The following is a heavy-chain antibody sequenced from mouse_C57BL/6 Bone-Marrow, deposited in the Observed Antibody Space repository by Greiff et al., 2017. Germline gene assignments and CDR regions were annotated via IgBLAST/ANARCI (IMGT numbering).Heavy chain of an antibody. J-gene: IGHJ4*01. CDR1: GYTFTSYW. CDR3: TNAPRGAMDY. V-gene: IGHV1-5*01. Sequence: VQLQQSGTVLVRPGASVKMSCKTSGYTFTSYWMHWVKQRPGQGLEWMGAIYPGNSDTRYNQKFKGKAKLTAVTSASTAYMELSSLTNKYSAVYFCTNAPRGAMDYWGQGTSVSVSS. CDR2: IYPGNSDT.